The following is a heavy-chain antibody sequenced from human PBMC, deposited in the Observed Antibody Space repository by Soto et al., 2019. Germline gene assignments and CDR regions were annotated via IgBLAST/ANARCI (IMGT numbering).Heavy chain of an antibody. J-gene: IGHJ5*02. D-gene: IGHD3-22*01. CDR2: INPSGGST. CDR3: ALGVFYYDSSGDYYDWFDR. Sequence: ASVKVSCKASGYTFTSYYMHWVLHAPGEGLEWMGIINPSGGSTSYAQKFQGRVTMTRDTSTSTVYMEPSSLRSEDTAVYYCALGVFYYDSSGDYYDWFDRWGQGTLVTVSS. V-gene: IGHV1-46*01. CDR1: GYTFTSYY.